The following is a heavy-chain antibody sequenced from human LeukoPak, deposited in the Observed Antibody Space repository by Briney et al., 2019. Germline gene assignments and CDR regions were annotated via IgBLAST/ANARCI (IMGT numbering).Heavy chain of an antibody. CDR2: ISYDGSNK. CDR1: GFTFSSYG. Sequence: GRSLRLSCAASGFTFSSYGMHWVRQAPGKGLEWVAVISYDGSNKYYADSVKGRFTISRDNSKNTLYLQMNSLRAEDTAVHYCAKDAEYENYYDSSGYYLYYFDYWGQGTLVTVSS. J-gene: IGHJ4*02. V-gene: IGHV3-30*18. D-gene: IGHD3-22*01. CDR3: AKDAEYENYYDSSGYYLYYFDY.